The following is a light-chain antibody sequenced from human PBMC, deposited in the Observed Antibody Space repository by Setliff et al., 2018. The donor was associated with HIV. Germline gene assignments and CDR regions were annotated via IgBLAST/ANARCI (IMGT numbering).Light chain of an antibody. J-gene: IGLJ1*01. CDR1: SSDVGGYNY. CDR3: SSYTSSSTYV. CDR2: EVT. Sequence: QSALTQPPSASGSPGQSVTISCTGTSSDVGGYNYVSWYQQHPGKAPKLMIYEVTKRPSGVPDRFSGSKSGNTASLTISGLQAEDEAAYYCSSYTSSSTYVFATGTKVTVL. V-gene: IGLV2-8*01.